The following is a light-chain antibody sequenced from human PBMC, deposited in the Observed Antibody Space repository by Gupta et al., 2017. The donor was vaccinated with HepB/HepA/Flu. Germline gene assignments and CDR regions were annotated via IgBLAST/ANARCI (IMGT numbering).Light chain of an antibody. Sequence: NFMLTPPHSVSESPGKTVTISCTRSSGSIASNYVQWYQQRPGSAPTTVIYEDNQRPSGVPERFSGSSDSSSNSASLTISGLKTEDEADYDCQSYDSSNHVVFGGGTKLTVL. CDR3: QSYDSSNHVV. CDR2: EDN. CDR1: SGSIASNY. J-gene: IGLJ2*01. V-gene: IGLV6-57*03.